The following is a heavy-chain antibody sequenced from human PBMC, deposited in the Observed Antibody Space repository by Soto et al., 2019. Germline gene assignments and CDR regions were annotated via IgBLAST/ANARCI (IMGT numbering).Heavy chain of an antibody. J-gene: IGHJ5*02. Sequence: DVQLVESGGGLVLPGGSLRLSCAISGFSVSSNYLSWVRQAPGKGLEWVSVHYSGGSTYYADSVQGRFTISRDKSNNTLYLQMRRVRAEDTAVYFCARHRHPRGTVGATSPLDPWGQGTQVTVSS. CDR3: ARHRHPRGTVGATSPLDP. CDR2: HYSGGST. CDR1: GFSVSSNY. V-gene: IGHV3-53*01. D-gene: IGHD1-26*01.